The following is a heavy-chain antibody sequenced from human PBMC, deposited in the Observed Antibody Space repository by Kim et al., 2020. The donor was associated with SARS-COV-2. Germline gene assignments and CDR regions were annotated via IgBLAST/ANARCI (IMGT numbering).Heavy chain of an antibody. D-gene: IGHD3-3*01. CDR1: GGTFSSYA. CDR2: IIPIFGTA. V-gene: IGHV1-69*13. Sequence: SVKVSCKASGGTFSSYAISWVRQAPGQGLEWMGGIIPIFGTANYAQKFQGRVTITADESTSTAYMELSSLRSEDTAVYYCARSQLNSYYDFWSGYYLDYWGQGTLVTVSS. J-gene: IGHJ4*02. CDR3: ARSQLNSYYDFWSGYYLDY.